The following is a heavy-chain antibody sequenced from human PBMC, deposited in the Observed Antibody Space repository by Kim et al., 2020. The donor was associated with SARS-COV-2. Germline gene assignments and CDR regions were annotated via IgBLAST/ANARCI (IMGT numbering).Heavy chain of an antibody. Sequence: SETLSLTCTVSGGSISSGGYYWSWIRQHPGKGLEWIGYTYYSGSTYYNPSLKSRVTISVDTSKNQFSLKLSSVTAADTAVYYCAGVPAAGPPHEEYGMDVWGQGTTVTVSS. J-gene: IGHJ6*02. D-gene: IGHD6-13*01. CDR1: GGSISSGGYY. CDR3: AGVPAAGPPHEEYGMDV. V-gene: IGHV4-31*03. CDR2: TYYSGST.